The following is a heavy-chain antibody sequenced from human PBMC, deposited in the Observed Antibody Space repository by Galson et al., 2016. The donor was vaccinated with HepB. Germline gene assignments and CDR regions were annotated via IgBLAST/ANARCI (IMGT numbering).Heavy chain of an antibody. CDR2: INSDGTIS. CDR1: GFAFSSHW. D-gene: IGHD2-21*01. CDR3: VRDHSVVPTTAYNWFDP. V-gene: IGHV3-74*01. J-gene: IGHJ5*02. Sequence: SLRLSCAASGFAFSSHWMHWVRQDLGKGLVWVSRINSDGTISNYADSVKGRFTISRDNAKNTLYLQMNGLRAEDTAVYFCVRDHSVVPTTAYNWFDPWGRGPLVTVSS.